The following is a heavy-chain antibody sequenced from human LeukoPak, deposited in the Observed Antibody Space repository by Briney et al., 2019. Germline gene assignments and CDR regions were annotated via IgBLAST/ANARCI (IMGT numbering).Heavy chain of an antibody. D-gene: IGHD3-10*01. J-gene: IGHJ4*02. CDR3: ARDLITMVRGVIPEAFDY. Sequence: GGSLRLSCAASGFTFSSYWMSWVRQAPGKGLEWVANIKQDGSEKYYVDSVKGRFTISRDNAKNSLYLQMNSLRAEDTAVYYCARDLITMVRGVIPEAFDYWGQGTLVTVSS. CDR1: GFTFSSYW. V-gene: IGHV3-7*01. CDR2: IKQDGSEK.